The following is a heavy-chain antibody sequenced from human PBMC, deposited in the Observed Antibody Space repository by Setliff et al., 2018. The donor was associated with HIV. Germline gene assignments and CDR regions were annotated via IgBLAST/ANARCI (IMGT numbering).Heavy chain of an antibody. CDR1: GYSFKTYS. V-gene: IGHV1-46*02. J-gene: IGHJ4*02. Sequence: ASVKVSCKISGYSFKTYSIDWVRQAPGQGLEWMGRINPRGGDTDFAQKFQGRLTLTSDTSTSTVYMEVTSLRSEDTALYFCARGGYEYWGQGSLVTVSS. CDR3: ARGGYEY. D-gene: IGHD2-15*01. CDR2: INPRGGDT.